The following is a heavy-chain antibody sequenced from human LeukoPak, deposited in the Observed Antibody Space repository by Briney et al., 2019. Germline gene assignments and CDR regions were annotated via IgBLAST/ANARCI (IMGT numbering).Heavy chain of an antibody. V-gene: IGHV1-69*05. CDR2: IIPIFGTA. Sequence: SVKVSCKASGGTFSSYAISWVRQAPGQGLEWMGRIIPIFGTANYAQKFQGRVTITTDESTNTAYMELSSLRSEDTAVYYCARSSSSGYEGPPFDPWGQGTLVTVSS. J-gene: IGHJ5*02. CDR1: GGTFSSYA. D-gene: IGHD6-13*01. CDR3: ARSSSSGYEGPPFDP.